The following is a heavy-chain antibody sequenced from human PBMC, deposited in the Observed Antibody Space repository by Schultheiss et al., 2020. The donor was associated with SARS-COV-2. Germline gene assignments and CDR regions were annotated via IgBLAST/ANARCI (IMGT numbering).Heavy chain of an antibody. CDR2: IWYDGSNK. J-gene: IGHJ4*02. V-gene: IGHV3-33*01. Sequence: GESLKISCAASGFTFSSYGMHWVRQAPGKGLEWVAVIWYDGSNKYYADSVKGRFTISRDNSKNTLYLQMNSLRAEDTAVYYCARDRIWGRIGKFDYWGQGTLVTVSS. CDR3: ARDRIWGRIGKFDY. D-gene: IGHD2-21*01. CDR1: GFTFSSYG.